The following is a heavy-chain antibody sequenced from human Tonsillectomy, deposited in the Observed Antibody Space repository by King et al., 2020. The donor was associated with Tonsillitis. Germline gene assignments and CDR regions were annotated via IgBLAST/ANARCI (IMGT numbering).Heavy chain of an antibody. V-gene: IGHV3-23*04. CDR1: GFTFTSHA. CDR2: IHGSAGPT. Sequence: VQLVESGGDLVQPGGSLRLSCAASGFTFTSHAMNWVRQAPGKGLEWVSIIHGSAGPTYYADSVQGRFTISRDDSKNTVFLQMNNLRAEDTAIYYCARDSGDRIAWPVFDYWGRGTRVTVSS. J-gene: IGHJ4*02. D-gene: IGHD2-21*01. CDR3: ARDSGDRIAWPVFDY.